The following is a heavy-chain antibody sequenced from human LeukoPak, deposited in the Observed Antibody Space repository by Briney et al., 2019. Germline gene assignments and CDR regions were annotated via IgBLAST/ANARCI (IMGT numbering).Heavy chain of an antibody. Sequence: ASVKVSCKASRNTFIDYGFSWVRQAPGQGLEWLGWISVYNGNTRYVQKFQDRVTMTTDTSTNTAYMELRSLRSDDTAVYYCARSSLAVAGSVFDYWGQGTLVTVSS. J-gene: IGHJ4*02. CDR1: RNTFIDYG. CDR2: ISVYNGNT. V-gene: IGHV1-18*01. D-gene: IGHD6-19*01. CDR3: ARSSLAVAGSVFDY.